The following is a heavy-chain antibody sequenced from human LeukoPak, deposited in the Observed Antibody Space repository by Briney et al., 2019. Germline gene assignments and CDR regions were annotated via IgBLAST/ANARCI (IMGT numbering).Heavy chain of an antibody. CDR1: GGSISSSNW. CDR3: ARAYSSSWYKLYYFDY. D-gene: IGHD6-13*01. V-gene: IGHV4-4*02. CDR2: IYHSGST. Sequence: SETLSLTCAVSGGSISSSNWWSWVRQPPGKGLEWIGEIYHSGSTNYNPSLKSRVTISVDKSRNQFSLKLSSVTAADTAVYYCARAYSSSWYKLYYFDYWGQGTLVIVSS. J-gene: IGHJ4*02.